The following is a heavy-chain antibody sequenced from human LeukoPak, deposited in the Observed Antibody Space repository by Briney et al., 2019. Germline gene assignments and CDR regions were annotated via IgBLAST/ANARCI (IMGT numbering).Heavy chain of an antibody. Sequence: SVKVSCKASGGTFSSYAISWVRQAPGQGLEWMGRIIPILGIANYAQKFQGRVTITADKSTSTAYMELSSLRSEGTAVYYCARVVGPDCSSTSCYTGILYYYYGMDVWGQGTTVTVSS. V-gene: IGHV1-69*04. CDR3: ARVVGPDCSSTSCYTGILYYYYGMDV. CDR1: GGTFSSYA. CDR2: IIPILGIA. J-gene: IGHJ6*02. D-gene: IGHD2-2*02.